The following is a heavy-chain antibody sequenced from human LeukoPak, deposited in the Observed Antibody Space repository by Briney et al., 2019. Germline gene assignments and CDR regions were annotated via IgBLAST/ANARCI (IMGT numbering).Heavy chain of an antibody. V-gene: IGHV3-30-3*01. CDR2: TSSDLNVK. Sequence: GGSLRLSCAASGFTFRNYVIHWVRQAPGKGLEWVAVTSSDLNVKLYADSVKGRFIISRDNAKNSLYLQMNSLRAEDTAVYYCARVEPEVDAFDIWGQGTMVTVSS. CDR1: GFTFRNYV. CDR3: ARVEPEVDAFDI. J-gene: IGHJ3*02.